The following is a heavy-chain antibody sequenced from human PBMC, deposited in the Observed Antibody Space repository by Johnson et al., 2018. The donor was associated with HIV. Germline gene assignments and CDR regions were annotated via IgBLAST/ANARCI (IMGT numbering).Heavy chain of an antibody. CDR3: ASVPMIVVLDGAFDI. CDR2: INWNGGST. J-gene: IGHJ3*02. D-gene: IGHD3-22*01. V-gene: IGHV3-20*04. CDR1: GFTFDDYG. Sequence: QLVESGGGLVKPGGSLRLSCAASGFTFDDYGMSWVRQAPGKGLEWVSGINWNGGSTGYADSVKGRFTISRDNAKNSLYLQMNSLRAEDTALYYCASVPMIVVLDGAFDIWGQGTMVTVSS.